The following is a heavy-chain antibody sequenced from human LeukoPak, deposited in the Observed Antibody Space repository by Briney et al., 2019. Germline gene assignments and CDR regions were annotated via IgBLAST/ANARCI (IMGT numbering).Heavy chain of an antibody. Sequence: ASVKVSCKASKYTFTGHYMHWVRQAPGQGLEWMGWINPNSGGTNYAQKFQGRVTMTRDTSISTAYMELRSLRSDDTAVYYCARVSPVPAAPVGFDYWGQGTLVTVSS. CDR1: KYTFTGHY. CDR2: INPNSGGT. V-gene: IGHV1-2*02. CDR3: ARVSPVPAAPVGFDY. D-gene: IGHD2-2*01. J-gene: IGHJ4*02.